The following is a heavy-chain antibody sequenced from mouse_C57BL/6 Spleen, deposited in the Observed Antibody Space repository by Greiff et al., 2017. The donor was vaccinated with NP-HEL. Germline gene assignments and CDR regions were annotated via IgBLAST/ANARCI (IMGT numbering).Heavy chain of an antibody. Sequence: QVQLKQPGAELVRPGSSVKLSCKASGYTFTSYWMHWVQQRPIQGLEWIGNIDPSDSETHYNQKFKDKATLTVDKSSSTAYMQLSSLTSEDSAVYYCAREMVTTGGFDYWGQGTTLTVSS. J-gene: IGHJ2*01. CDR1: GYTFTSYW. CDR3: AREMVTTGGFDY. D-gene: IGHD2-2*01. CDR2: IDPSDSET. V-gene: IGHV1-52*01.